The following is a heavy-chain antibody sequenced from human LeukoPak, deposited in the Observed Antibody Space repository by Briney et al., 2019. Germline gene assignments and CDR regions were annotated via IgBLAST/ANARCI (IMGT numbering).Heavy chain of an antibody. Sequence: SGTLSLTCTVSGGSISNFHWWNWVRQSPGKGLEWVGQIYHNGITNYNPSLKSRLTISVDKSRNHFSLNLTSVTAADTAVYYCARGHLGGGWFKYDAFAIWGQGTMVTVSS. V-gene: IGHV4-4*02. CDR2: IYHNGIT. CDR1: GGSISNFHW. J-gene: IGHJ3*02. CDR3: ARGHLGGGWFKYDAFAI. D-gene: IGHD6-19*01.